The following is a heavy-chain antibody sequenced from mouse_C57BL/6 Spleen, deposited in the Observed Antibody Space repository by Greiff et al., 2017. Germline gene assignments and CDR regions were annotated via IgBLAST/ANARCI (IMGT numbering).Heavy chain of an antibody. Sequence: EVQLVESGGGLVQPKGSLKLSCAASGFSFNTYAMNWVRQAPGKGLEWVARIRSKSNNYATYYADSVKDRFTISRDDSESMLYLQMNNLKTEDTAMYYCVRTSFYYGSSDWYFDVWGTGTTVTVSS. CDR2: IRSKSNNYAT. CDR1: GFSFNTYA. J-gene: IGHJ1*03. CDR3: VRTSFYYGSSDWYFDV. D-gene: IGHD1-1*01. V-gene: IGHV10-1*01.